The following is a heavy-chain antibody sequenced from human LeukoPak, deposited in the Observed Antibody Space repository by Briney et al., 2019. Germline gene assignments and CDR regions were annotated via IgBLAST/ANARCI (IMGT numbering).Heavy chain of an antibody. CDR1: GGSISSYY. J-gene: IGHJ5*02. CDR2: IYYSGST. D-gene: IGHD3-9*01. Sequence: SETLSLTCTVSGGSISSYYWSWIRQPPGKGLEWIGYIYYSGSTNYNPSLKSRDTISVDTSKNQFSLKLSSVTAADTAVYYCARQGGDILTGSGNWFDPWGQGTLVTVSS. CDR3: ARQGGDILTGSGNWFDP. V-gene: IGHV4-59*08.